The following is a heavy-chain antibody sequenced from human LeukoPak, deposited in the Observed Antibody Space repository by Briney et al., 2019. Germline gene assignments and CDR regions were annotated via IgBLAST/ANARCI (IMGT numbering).Heavy chain of an antibody. Sequence: ASVKVSCKASGYTFTSYDINWVRQATGQGLEWMGWMNPNSGNTGYAQKFQGRVTMTRNTSISTAYMELSSLRSEDTAVYYCARAWESIAGYYSDYWGQGTLVTVSS. CDR3: ARAWESIAGYYSDY. CDR2: MNPNSGNT. D-gene: IGHD1-26*01. CDR1: GYTFTSYD. V-gene: IGHV1-8*01. J-gene: IGHJ4*02.